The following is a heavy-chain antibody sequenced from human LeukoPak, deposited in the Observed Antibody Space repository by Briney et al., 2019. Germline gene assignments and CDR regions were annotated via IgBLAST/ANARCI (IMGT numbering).Heavy chain of an antibody. V-gene: IGHV4-34*01. CDR2: INHSGST. D-gene: IGHD2-2*01. J-gene: IGHJ4*02. Sequence: SETLSLTCAVYGGSFSGYYWSWIRQPPGKGLEWIGEINHSGSTNYNPSLKSRVTISVDTSKNQFSLKLSSVTAADTAVYYCARGRGDYYCSSTSCPPPHDYWGQGTLVTVSP. CDR1: GGSFSGYY. CDR3: ARGRGDYYCSSTSCPPPHDY.